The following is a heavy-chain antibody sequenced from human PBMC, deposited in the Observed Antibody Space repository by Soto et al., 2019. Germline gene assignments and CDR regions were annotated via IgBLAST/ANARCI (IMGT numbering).Heavy chain of an antibody. CDR3: ARQGGGYDLGAYYFDY. CDR1: GGSISSSSYY. D-gene: IGHD5-12*01. CDR2: IYYSGST. Sequence: SETLSLTCTVSGGSISSSSYYWGWIRQPPGKGLEWIGSIYYSGSTYYNPSLKSRVTISVDTSKNQFSLKLSSVTAADTAVYYCARQGGGYDLGAYYFDYWGQGTLVTVSS. J-gene: IGHJ4*02. V-gene: IGHV4-39*01.